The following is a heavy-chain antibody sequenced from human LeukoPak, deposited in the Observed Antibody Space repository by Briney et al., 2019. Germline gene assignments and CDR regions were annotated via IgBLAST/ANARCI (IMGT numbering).Heavy chain of an antibody. Sequence: GASVKVSCKASGGTFSSYAISWMRQAPGQGLEWMGMIIPILGIANYAQKFQGRVTITADKSTSTAYMELSSLRSEDTAVYYCARVTMVRGATPYYFDYWGQGTLVTVSS. V-gene: IGHV1-69*04. J-gene: IGHJ4*02. CDR3: ARVTMVRGATPYYFDY. CDR2: IIPILGIA. CDR1: GGTFSSYA. D-gene: IGHD3-10*01.